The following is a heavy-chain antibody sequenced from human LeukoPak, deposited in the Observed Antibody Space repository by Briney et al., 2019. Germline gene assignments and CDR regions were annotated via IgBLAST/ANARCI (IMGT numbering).Heavy chain of an antibody. CDR1: GGSISSYY. D-gene: IGHD6-19*01. CDR3: ARSTAVAVFDY. J-gene: IGHJ4*02. V-gene: IGHV4-59*01. CDR2: IYYSGST. Sequence: SETLSLTCTVSGGSISSYYWSWIRQPPGKGLEWIGYIYYSGSTNYNPSLKSRVTISVDTSKNQFSLKLSSVTAADTAVYYCARSTAVAVFDYWGQGTLVTVSS.